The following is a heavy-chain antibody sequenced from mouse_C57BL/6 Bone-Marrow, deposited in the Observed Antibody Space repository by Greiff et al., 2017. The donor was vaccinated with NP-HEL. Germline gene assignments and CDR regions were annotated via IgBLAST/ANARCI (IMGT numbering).Heavy chain of an antibody. CDR1: GYTFTDYY. V-gene: IGHV1-19*01. Sequence: EVQLQQSGPVLVKPGASVKMSCKASGYTFTDYYMNWVKQSHGKSLEWIGVINPYNGGTSYNQKFKGKATLTVDKSSSTAYMELNSLTSEDSAVYYCARYYYGSSYYFADWGQGTTLTVSA. CDR3: ARYYYGSSYYFAD. CDR2: INPYNGGT. D-gene: IGHD1-1*01. J-gene: IGHJ2*01.